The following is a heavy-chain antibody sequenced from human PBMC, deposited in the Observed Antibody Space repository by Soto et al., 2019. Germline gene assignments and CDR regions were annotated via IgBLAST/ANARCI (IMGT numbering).Heavy chain of an antibody. V-gene: IGHV3-73*01. D-gene: IGHD4-17*01. CDR3: TRHVRDYGGDDYYYYFGMDV. J-gene: IGHJ6*02. CDR1: GFTFSGSA. Sequence: GGSLRLSCAASGFTFSGSAMHWVRQASGKGLEWVGRIRSKANSYATAYAASVKGRFTISRDDSKNTAYLQMNSLKTEDTAVYYCTRHVRDYGGDDYYYYFGMDVWGQGTTVTVSS. CDR2: IRSKANSYAT.